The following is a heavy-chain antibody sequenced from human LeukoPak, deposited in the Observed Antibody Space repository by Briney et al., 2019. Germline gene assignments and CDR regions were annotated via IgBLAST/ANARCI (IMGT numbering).Heavy chain of an antibody. J-gene: IGHJ4*02. CDR2: IQNDGGNH. D-gene: IGHD3-10*01. CDR3: ANFQSYGAGH. V-gene: IGHV3-30*02. Sequence: PGGSLRLSCAASGFTFRSNGIHWVRQTPGKGLQWVAFIQNDGGNHYYADSVKGRFTISRDNSKNTVYLQMNSLREEDTAIYYCANFQSYGAGHWGQGTLVTVSS. CDR1: GFTFRSNG.